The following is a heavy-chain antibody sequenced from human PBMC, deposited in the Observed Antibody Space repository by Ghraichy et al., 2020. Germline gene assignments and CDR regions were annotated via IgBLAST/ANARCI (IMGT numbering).Heavy chain of an antibody. CDR2: IYYSGST. V-gene: IGHV4-59*01. Sequence: SETLSLTCTVSGGSINNYYWSWIRQPPGKGLEWIGYIYYSGSTKYNASLKSRVTISVDTSKNQFSLKLRSVSAADTAVYYCARGSCSSASCYLHAFDIWGQGTMVTVSS. J-gene: IGHJ3*02. CDR3: ARGSCSSASCYLHAFDI. CDR1: GGSINNYY. D-gene: IGHD2-2*01.